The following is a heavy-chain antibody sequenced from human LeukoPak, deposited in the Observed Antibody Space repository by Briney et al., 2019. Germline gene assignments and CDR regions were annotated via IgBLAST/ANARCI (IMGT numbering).Heavy chain of an antibody. J-gene: IGHJ1*01. V-gene: IGHV4-59*01. CDR2: IYYSGST. CDR1: GGAISSYY. CDR3: ARGGWYPESFQH. Sequence: SETLSLTCTVSGGAISSYYWNWIRQPPGKGLEWIGYIYYSGSTNYNPSLKSRVTISVDTSKNQFSLKLSSVTAADTAVYYCARGGWYPESFQHWGQGALVTVSS. D-gene: IGHD6-19*01.